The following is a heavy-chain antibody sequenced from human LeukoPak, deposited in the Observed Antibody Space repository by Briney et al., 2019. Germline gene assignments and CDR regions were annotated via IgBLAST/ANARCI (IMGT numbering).Heavy chain of an antibody. CDR3: ARLYYYDSSGYYPFDY. CDR1: GYSFTSYW. J-gene: IGHJ4*02. V-gene: IGHV5-51*01. CDR2: IYPGDSDT. Sequence: GESLKISCKGSGYSFTSYWIGWVRQMPGKGLEWMGIIYPGDSDTRYSPSFQGQGTISADNSIRTAYLQWSSLKASDTAMYYCARLYYYDSSGYYPFDYWGQGTLVTVSS. D-gene: IGHD3-22*01.